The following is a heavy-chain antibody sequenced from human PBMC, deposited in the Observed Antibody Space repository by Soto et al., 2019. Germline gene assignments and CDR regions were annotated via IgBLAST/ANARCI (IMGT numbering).Heavy chain of an antibody. D-gene: IGHD4-4*01. J-gene: IGHJ6*02. V-gene: IGHV3-48*03. CDR1: GFTFSNYA. Sequence: PGGSLRLSCVVSGFTSGFTFSNYAMNWVRQAPGKGLEWVSYIGNRGRTIYYADSVKGRFTISRDNAKNSLYLQMNSLRAEDTAVYYCARDPAIYSGKFDYGLDVWGQGTTVTVSS. CDR3: ARDPAIYSGKFDYGLDV. CDR2: IGNRGRTI.